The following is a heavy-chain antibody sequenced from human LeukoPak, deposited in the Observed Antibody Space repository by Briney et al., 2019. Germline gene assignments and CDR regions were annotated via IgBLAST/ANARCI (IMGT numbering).Heavy chain of an antibody. CDR1: GGTFSSSG. J-gene: IGHJ6*03. Sequence: GASVKVSCKASGGTFSSSGISWVRQAPGQGLEWIGGIIPMIGTPNYAQNYQGRVTITADESTSTAYLELSSLRSEDTAVYYCASHCSSTSCYADYYYMDVWGKGTTVTVSS. D-gene: IGHD2-2*01. V-gene: IGHV1-69*01. CDR3: ASHCSSTSCYADYYYMDV. CDR2: IIPMIGTP.